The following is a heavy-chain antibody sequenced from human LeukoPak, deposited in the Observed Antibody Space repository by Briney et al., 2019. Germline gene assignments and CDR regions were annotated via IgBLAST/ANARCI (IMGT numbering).Heavy chain of an antibody. V-gene: IGHV1-2*02. Sequence: ASVKVSCKSSGYTFTDYYVHWVRQVPGQGLEWMGWINPNSGDTGYALKFQGRVTMTRDTSISTAYMELSSLRSDDTAVYYCARDMDTGPDLFDYWGQGTLVTVSS. J-gene: IGHJ4*02. CDR2: INPNSGDT. CDR1: GYTFTDYY. D-gene: IGHD5-18*01. CDR3: ARDMDTGPDLFDY.